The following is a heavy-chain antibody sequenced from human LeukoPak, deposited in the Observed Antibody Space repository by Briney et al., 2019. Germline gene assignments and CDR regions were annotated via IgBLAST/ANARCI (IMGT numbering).Heavy chain of an antibody. D-gene: IGHD2-2*01. CDR1: GYTFTSYY. CDR2: MNANSGNT. J-gene: IGHJ5*02. CDR3: AREYCSGTSCSGGWWFDP. Sequence: ASVKVSCKASGYTFTSYYMHWVRQAPGQGLEWMGWMNANSGNTGYAQKFQGRVSMTRNTSIRTAYMELSSLRSEDTAVYYCAREYCSGTSCSGGWWFDPWGQGTLVTVSS. V-gene: IGHV1-8*02.